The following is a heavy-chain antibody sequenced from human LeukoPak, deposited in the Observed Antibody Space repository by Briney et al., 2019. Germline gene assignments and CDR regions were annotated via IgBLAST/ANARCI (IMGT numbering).Heavy chain of an antibody. D-gene: IGHD6-13*01. V-gene: IGHV1-18*01. Sequence: ASVKVSCKTSGYTFLSYGISWVRQAPGQGLEWMGWISAYNVNTNYAQKLQGRVTMTTDTSTSTAYMELRSLRSDDTAVYYCARPPGVGSSWYLNWFDPWGQGTLVTVSS. CDR3: ARPPGVGSSWYLNWFDP. CDR2: ISAYNVNT. J-gene: IGHJ5*02. CDR1: GYTFLSYG.